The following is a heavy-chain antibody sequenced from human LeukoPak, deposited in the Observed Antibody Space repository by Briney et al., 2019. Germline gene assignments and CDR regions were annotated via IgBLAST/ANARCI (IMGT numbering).Heavy chain of an antibody. CDR3: ARGQVLRFLEWLLYPNDY. CDR2: INPSVGST. Sequence: ASVKVSCKASGYIFTSYYMHWLAQSPGQGLEGMGIINPSVGSTGSAQKFQGRGTMTRYTATRPGYMEMSSLRSEDTAVYYCARGQVLRFLEWLLYPNDYWGQPTLVTVCS. CDR1: GYIFTSYY. V-gene: IGHV1-46*03. D-gene: IGHD3-3*01. J-gene: IGHJ4*02.